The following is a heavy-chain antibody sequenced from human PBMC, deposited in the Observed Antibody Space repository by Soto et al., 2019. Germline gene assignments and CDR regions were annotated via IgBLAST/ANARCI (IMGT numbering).Heavy chain of an antibody. V-gene: IGHV3-23*01. CDR3: AKDLKCSGGSCYGYYYYGMDV. J-gene: IGHJ6*02. D-gene: IGHD2-15*01. CDR1: GFTFSSYA. CDR2: ISGSGGST. Sequence: EVQLLESGGGLVQPGGSLRLSCAASGFTFSSYAMSWVRQAPGKGLEWVSAISGSGGSTYYADSVKGRFTISRDNSKNTLYLQMNSLRAEDKAVYYCAKDLKCSGGSCYGYYYYGMDVWGQGTTVTVSS.